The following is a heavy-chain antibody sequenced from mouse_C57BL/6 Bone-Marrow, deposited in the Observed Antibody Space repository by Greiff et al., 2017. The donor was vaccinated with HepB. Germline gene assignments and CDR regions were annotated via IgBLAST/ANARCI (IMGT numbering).Heavy chain of an antibody. CDR3: ARYPIGPAWFAY. Sequence: VQLQQPGAELVKPGASVKMSCKASGYTFTSYWITWVKQRPGQGLEWIGDIYPGSGSTNYNEKFKSKATLTVDTSSSTAYMQLSSLTSEDSAVYYCARYPIGPAWFAYWGQGTLVTVSA. CDR1: GYTFTSYW. V-gene: IGHV1-55*01. J-gene: IGHJ3*01. CDR2: IYPGSGST. D-gene: IGHD3-1*01.